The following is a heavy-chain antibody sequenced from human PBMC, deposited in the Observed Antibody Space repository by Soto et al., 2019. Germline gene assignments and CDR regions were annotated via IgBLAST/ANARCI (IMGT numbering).Heavy chain of an antibody. V-gene: IGHV5-51*01. D-gene: IGHD6-19*01. J-gene: IGHJ5*02. CDR2: IYPGDSDT. CDR1: GYSFTSYW. Sequence: RGESLKISCKGSGYSFTSYWIGWVRQMPGKGLEWMGIIYPGDSDTRYSPSFQGQVTISADKSISTAYLQWSSLKASDTAMYYCARQGSGWYSVSWFDPWGQGTLVTVSS. CDR3: ARQGSGWYSVSWFDP.